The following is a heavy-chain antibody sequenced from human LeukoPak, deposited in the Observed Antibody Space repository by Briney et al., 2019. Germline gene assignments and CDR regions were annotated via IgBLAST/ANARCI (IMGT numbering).Heavy chain of an antibody. J-gene: IGHJ5*02. V-gene: IGHV6-1*01. CDR1: GDNVSGNSVA. CDR3: ARGAVSGKAARLDP. D-gene: IGHD6-19*01. CDR2: TYYRSKWYN. Sequence: SQTLSLTCAISGDNVSGNSVAWNWMRQSPSRGLEWLGRTYYRSKWYNDYAVSVRGRVTINADTSTNQFSLQVISVTPEDTAVYYCARGAVSGKAARLDPWGQGTLVTVSS.